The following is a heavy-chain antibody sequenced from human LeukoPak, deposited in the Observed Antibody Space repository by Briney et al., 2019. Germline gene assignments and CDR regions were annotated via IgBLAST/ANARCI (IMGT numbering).Heavy chain of an antibody. J-gene: IGHJ4*02. CDR3: ARGNYYQDY. Sequence: PGGSLRLSCAASGFTFEDYGMSWVRHTPGKGLEWVSDINWNGGFTGYADSVKGRFTISRDNAKNSLYLQMSSLRVEDMALYYCARGNYYQDYWGQGTLVTVSS. CDR2: INWNGGFT. V-gene: IGHV3-20*04. D-gene: IGHD3-10*01. CDR1: GFTFEDYG.